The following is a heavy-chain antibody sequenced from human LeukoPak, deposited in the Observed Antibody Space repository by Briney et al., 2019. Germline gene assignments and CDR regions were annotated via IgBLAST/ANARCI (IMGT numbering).Heavy chain of an antibody. D-gene: IGHD3-3*01. V-gene: IGHV3-7*03. Sequence: GGSLSLSCAASGFTISSYSRRWLRPAPGKGLEWGANIKQDGSGKYYVYYVNGRFTMTRENAKNSLYLQMNSLRAEDTGVYYCAREIRFLEWSNYYYGMDVWGQGTTVTVSS. CDR1: GFTISSYS. CDR3: AREIRFLEWSNYYYGMDV. J-gene: IGHJ6*02. CDR2: IKQDGSGK.